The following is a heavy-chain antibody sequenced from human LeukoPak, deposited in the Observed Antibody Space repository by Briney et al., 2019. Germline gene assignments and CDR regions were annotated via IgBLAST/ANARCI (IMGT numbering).Heavy chain of an antibody. CDR3: ARDAKGDYYGSGSCLHPDY. CDR2: ISSSSGYT. CDR1: GFTFSDYY. Sequence: GGSLRLSCAASGFTFSDYYMSWIRQAPGKGLEWVSYISSSSGYTNYADSVKGRFTISRDNAKNSLYLQMNSLRAEDTAVYYCARDAKGDYYGSGSCLHPDYWGQGTLVTVSS. V-gene: IGHV3-11*06. J-gene: IGHJ4*02. D-gene: IGHD3-10*01.